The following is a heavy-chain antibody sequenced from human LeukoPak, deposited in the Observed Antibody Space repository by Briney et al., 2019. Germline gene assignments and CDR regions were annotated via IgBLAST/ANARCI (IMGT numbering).Heavy chain of an antibody. CDR3: AKDLGYSGYQDLDY. V-gene: IGHV3-23*01. D-gene: IGHD5-12*01. CDR1: GFTFSSYS. Sequence: GGSLRLSCAASGFTFSSYSMNWVRQAPGKGLEWVSAISGSGGSTYYADSVKGRFTISRDNSKNTLYLQMNSLRAEDTAVYYCAKDLGYSGYQDLDYWGQGTLVTVSS. J-gene: IGHJ4*02. CDR2: ISGSGGST.